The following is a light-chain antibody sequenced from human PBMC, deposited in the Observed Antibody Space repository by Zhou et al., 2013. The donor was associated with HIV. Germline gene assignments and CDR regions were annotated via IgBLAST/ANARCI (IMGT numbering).Light chain of an antibody. CDR2: KAS. V-gene: IGKV1-5*03. CDR1: QNINRW. J-gene: IGKJ1*01. Sequence: DIQMTQSPSTLSAYVGDRVTITCRASQNINRWLAWYQHKPGTAPKLLIYKASTLESRVPSRFSGSGSGTAFTLTINQLQPDDFATYYCHQFDSFPWTFGQGTKVEIK. CDR3: HQFDSFPWT.